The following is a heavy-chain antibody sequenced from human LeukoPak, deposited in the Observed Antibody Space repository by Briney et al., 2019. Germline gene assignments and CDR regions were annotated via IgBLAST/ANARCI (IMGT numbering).Heavy chain of an antibody. D-gene: IGHD6-19*01. CDR1: GYTLTELS. J-gene: IGHJ6*02. CDR3: ATPTGYSSGDYYYYYYGMDV. CDR2: FDPEDGET. V-gene: IGHV1-24*01. Sequence: ASVKVSCKVSGYTLTELSMHWVRQAPGKGLEWMGGFDPEDGETIYAQKFQGRVTMTEDTSTDTAYMELSSLRSEDTAVYYSATPTGYSSGDYYYYYYGMDVWGQGTTVTVSS.